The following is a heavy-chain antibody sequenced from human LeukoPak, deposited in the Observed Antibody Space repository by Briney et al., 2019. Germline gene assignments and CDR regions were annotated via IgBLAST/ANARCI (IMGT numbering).Heavy chain of an antibody. D-gene: IGHD4-17*01. V-gene: IGHV1-18*01. CDR3: ARVGDGDYRYYYYMDV. J-gene: IGHJ6*03. CDR1: GYTFTSYG. CDR2: ISAYNGNT. Sequence: ASVKVSCKASGYTFTSYGISWVRQAPGQGLEWMGWISAYNGNTNYAQKLQGRVTMTTDTSTSTAYMELRSLRSDDTAVYYCARVGDGDYRYYYYMDVWGKGTTVTVSS.